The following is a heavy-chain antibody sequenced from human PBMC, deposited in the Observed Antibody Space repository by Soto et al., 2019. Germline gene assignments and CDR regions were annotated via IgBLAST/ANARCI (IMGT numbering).Heavy chain of an antibody. D-gene: IGHD3-22*01. J-gene: IGHJ5*02. CDR1: GFTVSGSY. CDR2: MYSAGDT. V-gene: IGHV3-53*01. CDR3: ARDLFYDRDLGGFDP. Sequence: EVQLVESGGELTQPGGSLRLSCVASGFTVSGSYMTWVRQAPGKGLEWVSVMYSAGDTYYADSVKGRFTISSDNLKNTLYLQMNNLRADDTAVYYCARDLFYDRDLGGFDPWGQGTLVTVSS.